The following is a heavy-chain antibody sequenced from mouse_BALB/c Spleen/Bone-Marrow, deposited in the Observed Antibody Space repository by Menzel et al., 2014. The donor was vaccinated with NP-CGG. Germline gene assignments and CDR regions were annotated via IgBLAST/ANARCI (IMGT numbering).Heavy chain of an antibody. J-gene: IGHJ4*01. V-gene: IGHV5-17*02. CDR1: GFTFSNFG. CDR2: ISGGSSFI. D-gene: IGHD2-4*01. Sequence: EVKLVESGGGLVKPGGSRKLSCAASGFTFSNFGMHWVRQAPEKGLEWVAYISGGSSFIYYGDTVKGRFTISRDKPKNTLCLQMTSLRSEDTAMYFCSIGEDYDGYAMDYWGQGTSIPVSS. CDR3: SIGEDYDGYAMDY.